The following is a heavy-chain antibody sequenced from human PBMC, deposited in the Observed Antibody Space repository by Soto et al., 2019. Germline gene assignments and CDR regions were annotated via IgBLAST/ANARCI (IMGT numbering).Heavy chain of an antibody. CDR2: ISAYNGNT. V-gene: IGHV1-18*01. CDR1: GYTFTSYG. J-gene: IGHJ1*01. Sequence: QVQLVQSGAEVKKPGASVKVSCKASGYTFTSYGISWVRQAPGQGLEWMGWISAYNGNTNYAQKLQGRVTMTTDTSTSTAYMELRSLRSDDRAVYYCAREDRSILTGPYFQHWGQGTLVTVSS. CDR3: AREDRSILTGPYFQH. D-gene: IGHD3-9*01.